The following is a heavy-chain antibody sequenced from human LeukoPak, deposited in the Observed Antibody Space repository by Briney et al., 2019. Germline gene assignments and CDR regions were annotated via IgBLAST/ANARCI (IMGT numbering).Heavy chain of an antibody. CDR1: GFTFSRYW. CDR2: IKEDGSEK. CDR3: ARDPHDNWNDLDY. J-gene: IGHJ4*02. V-gene: IGHV3-7*01. Sequence: GGSLCLSSAASGFTFSRYWMSWVGQAPGKGLEWVANIKEDGSEKYCVDSVKGRFTISRDKAKNSLYLQMNSLRAEDTAVYYCARDPHDNWNDLDYWGQGTLVTVSS. D-gene: IGHD1-1*01.